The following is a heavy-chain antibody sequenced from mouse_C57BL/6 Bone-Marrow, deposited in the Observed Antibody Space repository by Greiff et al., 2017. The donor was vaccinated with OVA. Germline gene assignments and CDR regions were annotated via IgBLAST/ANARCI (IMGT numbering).Heavy chain of an antibody. Sequence: QVQLQQSGAELVKPGASVKISCKASGYAFSSYWMNWVKQRPGKGLEWIGQIYPGDGDTNYNGKFKGKATLTADKSSSTAYMQLSSLTSEDSAVYFCARSYRTDYVDYWGQGTTLTVSS. CDR2: IYPGDGDT. J-gene: IGHJ2*01. V-gene: IGHV1-80*01. CDR1: GYAFSSYW. CDR3: ARSYRTDYVDY. D-gene: IGHD1-1*01.